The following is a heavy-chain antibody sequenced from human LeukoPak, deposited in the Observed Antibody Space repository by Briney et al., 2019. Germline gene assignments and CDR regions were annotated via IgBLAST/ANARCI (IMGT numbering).Heavy chain of an antibody. V-gene: IGHV3-23*01. CDR1: GFYFDYYA. CDR2: ISGSAITT. D-gene: IGHD1-26*01. CDR3: ARTTRILGASLVDY. Sequence: GGSLRLSCAASGFYFDYYAMSWVRKPPGQGLEWVSTISGSAITTFYADAVKGRFTISRDNSQNTLFLQMNSLRADDTAVYHCARTTRILGASLVDYWGQGIQVAVSS. J-gene: IGHJ4*02.